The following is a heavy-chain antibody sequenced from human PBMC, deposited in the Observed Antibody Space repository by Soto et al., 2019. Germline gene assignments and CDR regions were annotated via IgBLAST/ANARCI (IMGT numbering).Heavy chain of an antibody. Sequence: GASVKVSCKASGGTFSSYTSSWVRQAPGQGLEWMGRIIPILGIANYAQKFQGRVTITADKSTSTAYMELSSLRSEDTAVYYCARWGMAAYCGGDCYTAEYFQHWGQGTLVTVSS. V-gene: IGHV1-69*02. CDR3: ARWGMAAYCGGDCYTAEYFQH. D-gene: IGHD2-21*02. J-gene: IGHJ1*01. CDR2: IIPILGIA. CDR1: GGTFSSYT.